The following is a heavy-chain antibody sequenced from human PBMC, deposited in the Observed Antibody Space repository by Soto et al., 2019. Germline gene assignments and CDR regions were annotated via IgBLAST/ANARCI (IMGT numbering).Heavy chain of an antibody. V-gene: IGHV1-3*01. CDR3: ARDLGIAGSYFDY. CDR2: INAGNGNT. J-gene: IGHJ4*02. D-gene: IGHD6-13*01. CDR1: GYTFTSYA. Sequence: GASVKVSCKASGYTFTSYAMHWVRQAPGQRLEWMGWINAGNGNTKYSQKFQGRVTITRDTSASTAYMELSSLRSEDTAVYYCARDLGIAGSYFDYWGQGTLVTVSS.